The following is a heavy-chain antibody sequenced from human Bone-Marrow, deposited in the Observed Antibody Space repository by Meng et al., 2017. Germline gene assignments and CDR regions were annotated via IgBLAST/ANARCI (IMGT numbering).Heavy chain of an antibody. V-gene: IGHV3-23*01. J-gene: IGHJ4*02. D-gene: IGHD3-10*01. Sequence: GESLKISCAASGFTFSSYAMSWVRQAPGKGLEWVSAISGSGGSTYYADSVKGRFTISRDNSKNTLYLQMNSLRAEDTAVYYCAKDRSITMVRGVINFFDYWGRGTLVTVSS. CDR2: ISGSGGST. CDR3: AKDRSITMVRGVINFFDY. CDR1: GFTFSSYA.